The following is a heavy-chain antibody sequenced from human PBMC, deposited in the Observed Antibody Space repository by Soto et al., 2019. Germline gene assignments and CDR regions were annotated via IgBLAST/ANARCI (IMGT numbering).Heavy chain of an antibody. CDR1: GYSFSTYW. CDR3: ARQIVIVGSTYDAFDL. D-gene: IGHD1-26*01. Sequence: PGESLKISCKGSGYSFSTYWIGWVRQMPGKGLEWMGIIYPRDSDTRYSPSFQDQVTISADKSISTAYLQWSSLKASDTAMYYCARQIVIVGSTYDAFDLWGQGTMVTV. CDR2: IYPRDSDT. V-gene: IGHV5-51*01. J-gene: IGHJ3*01.